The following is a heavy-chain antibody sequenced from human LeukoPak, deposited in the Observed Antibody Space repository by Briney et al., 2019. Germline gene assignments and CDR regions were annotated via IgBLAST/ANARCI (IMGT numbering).Heavy chain of an antibody. V-gene: IGHV1-2*06. CDR2: INPNSGGT. CDR1: GYTFTGYY. Sequence: ASVKVSCKASGYTFTGYYMHWVRQAPGQGLEWMGRINPNSGGTNYAQKFQGRVTMTRDTSISTAYMELSRLRSDDTAVYYCARDGWGYYDSSGYYSWGQGTLVTVSS. J-gene: IGHJ4*02. CDR3: ARDGWGYYDSSGYYS. D-gene: IGHD3-22*01.